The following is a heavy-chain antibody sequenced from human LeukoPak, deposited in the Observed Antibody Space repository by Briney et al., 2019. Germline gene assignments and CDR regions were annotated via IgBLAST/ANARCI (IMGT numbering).Heavy chain of an antibody. CDR1: GYTFTSYY. Sequence: GASVKVSCKASGYTFTSYYMHWVRQAPGQGLEWMGIINPSGGSTSYAQKFQGRVTMTRDTSTSTVYMELSSLRSEDTAVYYCARIFPLQLIASGAFDIWGQGTMVTVSS. CDR3: ARIFPLQLIASGAFDI. V-gene: IGHV1-46*01. CDR2: INPSGGST. D-gene: IGHD2-21*01. J-gene: IGHJ3*02.